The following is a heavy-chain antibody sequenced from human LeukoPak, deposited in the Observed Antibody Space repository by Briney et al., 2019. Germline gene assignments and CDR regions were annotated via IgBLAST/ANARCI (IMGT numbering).Heavy chain of an antibody. CDR1: GFTFSRYW. V-gene: IGHV3-74*01. CDR3: ARMPNGYYFDY. D-gene: IGHD3-3*01. J-gene: IGHJ4*02. Sequence: QPGGSLRLSCAASGFTFSRYWMHWVRQGPGKGLVWVSRINSDERSTSYADSVKGRFTISRDNAKNTLYLQMNSLRAEDTAVYYCARMPNGYYFDYWGQGTLVTVSS. CDR2: INSDERST.